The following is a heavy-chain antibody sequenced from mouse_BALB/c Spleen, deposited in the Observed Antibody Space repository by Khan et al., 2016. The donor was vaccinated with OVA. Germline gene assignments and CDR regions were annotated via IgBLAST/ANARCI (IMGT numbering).Heavy chain of an antibody. CDR1: GYTFTSYV. J-gene: IGHJ4*01. V-gene: IGHV1S136*01. D-gene: IGHD2-10*01. Sequence: EVKLMESGPELVKPGASVKMSCKASGYTFTSYVIHWVKQKPGQGLEWIGYINPYNDGTKYNEKFKGKATLTSDKSSRTAYMEFSSLTSEDSAGYYCARSTYYGNPYAMDYWGQGTSVTVSS. CDR3: ARSTYYGNPYAMDY. CDR2: INPYNDGT.